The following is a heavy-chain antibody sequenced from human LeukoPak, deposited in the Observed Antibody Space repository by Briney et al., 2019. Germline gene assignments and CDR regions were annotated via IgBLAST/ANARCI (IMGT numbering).Heavy chain of an antibody. D-gene: IGHD3-22*01. V-gene: IGHV1-2*02. J-gene: IGHJ3*02. CDR3: ARPRTPIVVVPYDAFDI. CDR2: INPNSGGT. Sequence: ASVKVSCKASGYTFTGYYMHWVRQAPGQGLEWMGWINPNSGGTNYARKFQGRVTMTRDTSISTAYMELSRLRSDDTAVYYCARPRTPIVVVPYDAFDIWGQGTMVTVSS. CDR1: GYTFTGYY.